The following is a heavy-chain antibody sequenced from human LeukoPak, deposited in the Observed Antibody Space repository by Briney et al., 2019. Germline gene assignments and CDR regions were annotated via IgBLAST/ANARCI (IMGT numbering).Heavy chain of an antibody. D-gene: IGHD1-26*01. J-gene: IGHJ1*01. CDR3: ATMGVFEGSVRYTEY. Sequence: GGSLRLSCSASGFIFSDHWMHWVRQAPGKGLVWLSLIFTDGSEATYADAVKGRFTISRDNAKNTVYLLMNNLRVDDTAVYYCATMGVFEGSVRYTEYRGQGTLANVSS. CDR1: GFIFSDHW. CDR2: IFTDGSEA. V-gene: IGHV3-74*01.